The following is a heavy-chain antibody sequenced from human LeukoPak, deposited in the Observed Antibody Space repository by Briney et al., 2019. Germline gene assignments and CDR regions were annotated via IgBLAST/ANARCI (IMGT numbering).Heavy chain of an antibody. J-gene: IGHJ3*02. CDR3: AKRSGGNSGAFDI. Sequence: SGGSLRLSCVASGFTFSNYAMTWVRQAPGKGLEWVSALRNSGSTPYYADSVKGRFTISRDNSQNTLYLQMNSLRAEDTALYYCAKRSGGNSGAFDIWGQGTMVTVSS. CDR1: GFTFSNYA. V-gene: IGHV3-23*01. D-gene: IGHD2-8*02. CDR2: LRNSGSTP.